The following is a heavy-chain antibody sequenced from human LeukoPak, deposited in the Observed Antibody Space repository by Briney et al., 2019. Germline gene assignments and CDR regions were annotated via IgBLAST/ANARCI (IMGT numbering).Heavy chain of an antibody. Sequence: SVKLSCKASGGTFSSYAISWVRQAPGQGLEWMGGIIPIFGTANYAQKFQGRVTITADESTSTAYMELSSLRSEDTAVYYCARVASRYCSSTSCYDYWGQGTLVTVSS. V-gene: IGHV1-69*13. D-gene: IGHD2-2*01. CDR3: ARVASRYCSSTSCYDY. J-gene: IGHJ4*02. CDR1: GGTFSSYA. CDR2: IIPIFGTA.